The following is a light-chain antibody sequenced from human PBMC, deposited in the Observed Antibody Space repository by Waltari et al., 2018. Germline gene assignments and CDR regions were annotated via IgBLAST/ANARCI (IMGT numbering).Light chain of an antibody. CDR2: DVN. CDR1: SSDVGGYNY. Sequence: HSALAQPASVSGSPGQSITISCTGTSSDVGGYNYDSWYQQHPGKAPRLMIYDVNNRPSGVSTRFSGSKSGNTASLPISGLQAEDEAAYYCSSFTRTNSWVFGGGTKLTVL. V-gene: IGLV2-14*03. J-gene: IGLJ3*02. CDR3: SSFTRTNSWV.